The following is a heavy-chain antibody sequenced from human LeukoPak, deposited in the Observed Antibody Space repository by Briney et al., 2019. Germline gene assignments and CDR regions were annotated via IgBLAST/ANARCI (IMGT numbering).Heavy chain of an antibody. CDR2: VHHSGST. CDR1: GGSISSGDYY. V-gene: IGHV4-31*03. J-gene: IGHJ1*01. CDR3: ARTPDCSDGSCYQYFQY. D-gene: IGHD2-15*01. Sequence: SQTLSLTCTVSGGSISSGDYYWSWIRQNPGKGLEWIGYVHHSGSTYYNPSLKSRVAMSIDTSKDQFSLRVYSVTAADPAVYYCARTPDCSDGSCYQYFQYWGQGALVTVSS.